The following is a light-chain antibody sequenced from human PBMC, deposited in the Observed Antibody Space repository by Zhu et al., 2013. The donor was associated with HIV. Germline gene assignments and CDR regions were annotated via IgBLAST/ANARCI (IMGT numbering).Light chain of an antibody. J-gene: IGKJ3*01. V-gene: IGKV1-5*03. CDR2: KAS. CDR3: QQSYSYPPT. Sequence: DIQMTQSPSTLSASVGDRVTITCRASQTISNWLAWYQQKPGKAPKLLISKASNLESGVPSRFSGSGSGTEFTLTISCLQSEDFATYYCQQSYSYPPTFGPGTKVDFK. CDR1: QTISNW.